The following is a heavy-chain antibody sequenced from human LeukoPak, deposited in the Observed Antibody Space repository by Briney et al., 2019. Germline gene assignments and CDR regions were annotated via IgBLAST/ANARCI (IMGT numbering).Heavy chain of an antibody. CDR2: ISSSSTYI. CDR3: ARDRGYSSFDY. Sequence: GGSLRLSCAASGFTFSAYSMNWVRQAPGKGLEWVSYISSSSTYIYYADSVKGRFTVSRDNAKNSLYLQMHSLRAEDTAVYYCARDRGYSSFDYWGQGTLVTVSS. CDR1: GFTFSAYS. V-gene: IGHV3-21*01. D-gene: IGHD4-23*01. J-gene: IGHJ4*02.